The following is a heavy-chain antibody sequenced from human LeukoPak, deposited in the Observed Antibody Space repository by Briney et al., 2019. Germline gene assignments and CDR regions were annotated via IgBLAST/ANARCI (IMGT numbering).Heavy chain of an antibody. CDR3: ARGYSSGWLGY. CDR2: IYYSGST. Sequence: SETLSLTCTVSGGSINSDGYYWSWIRQHPGKGLEWIGYIYYSGSTYYNPSLKSRVTISVDTSKNQFSLKLSSVTAADTAVYYCARGYSSGWLGYWGQGTLVTVSS. D-gene: IGHD6-19*01. J-gene: IGHJ4*02. CDR1: GGSINSDGYY. V-gene: IGHV4-31*03.